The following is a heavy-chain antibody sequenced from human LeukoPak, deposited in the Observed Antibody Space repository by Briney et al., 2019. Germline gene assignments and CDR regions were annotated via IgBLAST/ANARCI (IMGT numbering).Heavy chain of an antibody. V-gene: IGHV3-23*01. CDR1: GFSFSSYA. CDR2: ISGGSGGTT. CDR3: AKGGGSTTWYFDY. J-gene: IGHJ4*02. D-gene: IGHD2-2*01. Sequence: GGSLRLSCAASGFSFSSYAMSWVRQAPEKGLEWVSGISGGSGGTTQYVDSVKGRFTISRDNSKNTLYLHMNSLRAEDTAVYYCAKGGGSTTWYFDYWGQGTLVTVSS.